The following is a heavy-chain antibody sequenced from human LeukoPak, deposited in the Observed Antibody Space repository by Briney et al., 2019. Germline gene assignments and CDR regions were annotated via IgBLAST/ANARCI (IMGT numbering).Heavy chain of an antibody. CDR2: ISSSSSYI. D-gene: IGHD3-22*01. V-gene: IGHV3-21*01. J-gene: IGHJ4*02. Sequence: KSGGSLRLSCAASGFTFSSYSMTWVRQAPGKGLEWVSSISSSSSYIYYADSVKGRFTISRDNAKNSLYLQMNSLRAEDTAVYYCARRERGTYYYDSSGYYVDYWGQGTLVTVSS. CDR3: ARRERGTYYYDSSGYYVDY. CDR1: GFTFSSYS.